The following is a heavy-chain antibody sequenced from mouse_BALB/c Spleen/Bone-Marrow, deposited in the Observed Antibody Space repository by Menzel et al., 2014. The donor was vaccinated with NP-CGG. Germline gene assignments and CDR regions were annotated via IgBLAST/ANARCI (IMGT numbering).Heavy chain of an antibody. CDR2: ILPGSQIT. CDR1: GYTFNIYW. CDR3: ARVYGYQYYFDY. J-gene: IGHJ2*01. Sequence: QVQLQQSGAELMKPGASVKISCKATGYTFNIYWIEWVKQRPGHGLEWIGEILPGSQITRYNEKFKDKASFTADTSSNTAYMQLSSLTSEDSAVYYCARVYGYQYYFDYWGQGTTLTVSS. V-gene: IGHV1-9*01. D-gene: IGHD2-2*01.